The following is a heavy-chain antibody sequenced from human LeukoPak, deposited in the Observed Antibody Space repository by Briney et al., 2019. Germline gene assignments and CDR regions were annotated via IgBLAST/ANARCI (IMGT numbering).Heavy chain of an antibody. CDR1: GGSISSYY. Sequence: SETLSLTCTVSGGSISSYYWSWIRQPPGKGLEWIGYIYYSGSTNYNPSLKSRVTISVDTSKNQFSLKLSSVTAADTAVYYCTRDSPSGGRYFDWLFGAGIDYWGQGTLVTVSS. D-gene: IGHD3-9*01. V-gene: IGHV4-59*01. CDR3: TRDSPSGGRYFDWLFGAGIDY. J-gene: IGHJ4*02. CDR2: IYYSGST.